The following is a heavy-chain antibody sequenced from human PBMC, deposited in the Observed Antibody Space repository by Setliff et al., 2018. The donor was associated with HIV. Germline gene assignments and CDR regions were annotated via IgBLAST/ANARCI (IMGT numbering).Heavy chain of an antibody. CDR2: IYYSGST. CDR1: GGSISSSSFY. D-gene: IGHD4-4*01. CDR3: ASMYSNHGRYYY. V-gene: IGHV4-39*07. J-gene: IGHJ4*02. Sequence: SETLSLTCTVSGGSISSSSFYWGWIRQPPGKGLEWIGSIYYSGSTYYNPSLKSRVTISVDTSKNQFSLKLSSVTAADTAVYYCASMYSNHGRYYYWGRGTLVTVSS.